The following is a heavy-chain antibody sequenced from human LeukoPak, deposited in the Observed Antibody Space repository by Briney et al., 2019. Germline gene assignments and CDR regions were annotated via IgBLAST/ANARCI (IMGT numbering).Heavy chain of an antibody. CDR1: GYTFTSYD. J-gene: IGHJ4*02. D-gene: IGHD3-10*01. CDR2: MSPDSGRT. Sequence: ASVKVSCKASGYTFTSYDLNWVRQATGQGLECLGWMSPDSGRTGYARKFQGRVTMTRNTSTGTAYMELSSLTSEDTAVYYCARTMVRAIPGFGYWGQGTLVTVPS. CDR3: ARTMVRAIPGFGY. V-gene: IGHV1-8*01.